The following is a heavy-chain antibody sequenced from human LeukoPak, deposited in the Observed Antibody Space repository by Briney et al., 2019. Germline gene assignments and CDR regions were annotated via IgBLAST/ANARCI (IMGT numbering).Heavy chain of an antibody. CDR3: ARDGEMATIENYFDY. Sequence: TLSLTCTVSGDSISSGSYYWSWIRQPAGKGLEWIGRIYTSESTNYNPSLKSRVTISLDTSKNQFSLKLSSVTAADTAVYYCARDGEMATIENYFDYWGQGTLVTVSS. D-gene: IGHD5-24*01. CDR1: GDSISSGSYY. V-gene: IGHV4-61*02. J-gene: IGHJ4*02. CDR2: IYTSEST.